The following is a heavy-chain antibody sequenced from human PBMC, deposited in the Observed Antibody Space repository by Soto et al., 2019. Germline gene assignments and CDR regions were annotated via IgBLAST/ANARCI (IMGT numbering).Heavy chain of an antibody. D-gene: IGHD3-9*01. V-gene: IGHV3-48*01. Sequence: GGSLRLSCAVSGFTFISYSMNWVRQAPGKGLEWVSYISSSGITTYYADSVKGRFTVSRDNAKNSLYLQMNSLRAEDTAVYYCARAMELWYDVLTGGYRYHGLDVWGQGTTVTVSS. J-gene: IGHJ6*02. CDR2: ISSSGITT. CDR1: GFTFISYS. CDR3: ARAMELWYDVLTGGYRYHGLDV.